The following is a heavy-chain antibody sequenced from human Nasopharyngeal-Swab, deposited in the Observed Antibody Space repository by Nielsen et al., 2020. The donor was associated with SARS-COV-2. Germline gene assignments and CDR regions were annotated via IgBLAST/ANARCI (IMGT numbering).Heavy chain of an antibody. CDR3: ARGFVYSSSWYGYYYGMDV. CDR1: GFTFSSYA. CDR2: ISGSGGST. J-gene: IGHJ6*02. Sequence: GESLKISCAASGFTFSSYAMHWVRQAPGKGLEWVSAISGSGGSTYYADSVKGRFTISRDNSKNTLYLQMNSLRAEDTAVYYCARGFVYSSSWYGYYYGMDVWGQGTTVTVSS. V-gene: IGHV3-23*01. D-gene: IGHD6-13*01.